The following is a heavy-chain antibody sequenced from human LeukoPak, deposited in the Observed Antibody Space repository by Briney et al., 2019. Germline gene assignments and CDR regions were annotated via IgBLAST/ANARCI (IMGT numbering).Heavy chain of an antibody. CDR1: GYTFTSYY. Sequence: GASVKVSCKASGYTFTSYYMHWVRQAPGQGLEWMGWMNPNSGNTGYAQKFQGRVTITRNTSISTAYMELSSLRSEDTAVYYCARGLRFWIGFDPWGQGTLVTVSS. CDR3: ARGLRFWIGFDP. J-gene: IGHJ5*02. CDR2: MNPNSGNT. V-gene: IGHV1-8*03. D-gene: IGHD3-3*01.